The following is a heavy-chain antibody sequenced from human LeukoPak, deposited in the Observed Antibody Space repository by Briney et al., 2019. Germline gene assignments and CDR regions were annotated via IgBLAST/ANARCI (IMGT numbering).Heavy chain of an antibody. CDR1: GFTFSDDY. Sequence: PGGSLRLSCAASGFTFSDDYMNWIRQAPGKGLEWVSYISGSGSYTNYADSVKGRFTISRDNAKNSLYLRMNSLRAEDTAVYYCARGESFSSGWPYYFDFWGQGALVTVSS. CDR2: ISGSGSYT. V-gene: IGHV3-11*05. J-gene: IGHJ4*02. CDR3: ARGESFSSGWPYYFDF. D-gene: IGHD6-19*01.